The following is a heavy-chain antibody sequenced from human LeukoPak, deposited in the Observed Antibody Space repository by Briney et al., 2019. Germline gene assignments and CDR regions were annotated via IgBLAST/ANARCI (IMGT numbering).Heavy chain of an antibody. CDR1: GGPISSYY. Sequence: SETLSLTCSVSGGPISSYYWSWIRQPPGKGLEWIGYIYYSGSTHYNPSLKSRVTITVDTSKNQFSLKLSSVTAADTAVYFCARGLAVSGRSSLDFWGQGTLVTVSS. CDR2: IYYSGST. D-gene: IGHD6-19*01. CDR3: ARGLAVSGRSSLDF. V-gene: IGHV4-59*01. J-gene: IGHJ4*02.